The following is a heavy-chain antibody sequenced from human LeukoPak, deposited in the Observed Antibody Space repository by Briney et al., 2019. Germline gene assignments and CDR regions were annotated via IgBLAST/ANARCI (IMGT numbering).Heavy chain of an antibody. CDR1: GGSISSGGYY. D-gene: IGHD4-17*01. J-gene: IGHJ4*02. V-gene: IGHV4-31*03. Sequence: PSQTLSLTCTVSGGSISSGGYYWGWIRQHPGKGLEWIGYIYYSGSTYYNPSLKSRVTISVDTSKNQFSLKLSSVTAADTAVYYCARGSGDYIPNFDYWGQGTLVTVSS. CDR2: IYYSGST. CDR3: ARGSGDYIPNFDY.